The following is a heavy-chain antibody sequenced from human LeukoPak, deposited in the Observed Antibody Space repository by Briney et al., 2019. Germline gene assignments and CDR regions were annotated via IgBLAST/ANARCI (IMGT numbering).Heavy chain of an antibody. CDR2: TNTNTGNP. J-gene: IGHJ3*02. D-gene: IGHD3-9*01. CDR1: GYTFTSHA. CDR3: ARTTKRVLRNFDWLFNPDAFDI. Sequence: ASVKVSCKASGYTFTSHAINWVRQAPGQGLEWMGWTNTNTGNPTYAQGFTGRFVFSLDTSVSTAYLQISSLKAEDTAVYYCARTTKRVLRNFDWLFNPDAFDIWGQGTTVTVSP. V-gene: IGHV7-4-1*02.